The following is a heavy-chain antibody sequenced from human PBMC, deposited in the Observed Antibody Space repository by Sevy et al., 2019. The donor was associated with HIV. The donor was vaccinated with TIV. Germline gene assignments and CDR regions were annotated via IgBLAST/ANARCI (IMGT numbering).Heavy chain of an antibody. V-gene: IGHV4-59*08. CDR1: GGSISSYY. Sequence: SETLSLTCTVSGGSISSYYWSWIRQPPGKGLEWIGYIYYSGSTNYNPSLKSRVTISVDTSKNQFSLKLSSVTAADTAVYYCARLRRLGYYDILTGYYNVMEESPTGGFDPWGQGTLVTVSS. CDR3: ARLRRLGYYDILTGYYNVMEESPTGGFDP. D-gene: IGHD3-9*01. CDR2: IYYSGST. J-gene: IGHJ5*02.